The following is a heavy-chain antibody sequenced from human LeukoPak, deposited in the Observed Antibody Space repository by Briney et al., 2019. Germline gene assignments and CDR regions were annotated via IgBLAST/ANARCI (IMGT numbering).Heavy chain of an antibody. CDR1: GGSISSSSYY. J-gene: IGHJ4*02. Sequence: SETLSLTCTVSGGSISSSSYYWGWIRQPPGKGLEWIGSIYYSGSTYYNPSLKSRATISVDTSKNQFSLKLNSVTAADTAVYYCARQAQRSAFTVTTDYFDYWGQGTLVTVSS. CDR2: IYYSGST. V-gene: IGHV4-39*01. CDR3: ARQAQRSAFTVTTDYFDY. D-gene: IGHD4-17*01.